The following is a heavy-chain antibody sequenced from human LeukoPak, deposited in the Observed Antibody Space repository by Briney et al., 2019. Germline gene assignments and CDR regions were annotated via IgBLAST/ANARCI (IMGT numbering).Heavy chain of an antibody. Sequence: GGSLRLSCAASGITFSNYAMNWVREAPGKGREWVSFISSSGDTSYYAESVKGRFTISRDNSKNTVYLQMNRLRADDTAVYYCAIDPADYYETNSLDFWGQGTLVTVSS. J-gene: IGHJ4*02. CDR1: GITFSNYA. V-gene: IGHV3-23*01. D-gene: IGHD3-22*01. CDR2: ISSSGDTS. CDR3: AIDPADYYETNSLDF.